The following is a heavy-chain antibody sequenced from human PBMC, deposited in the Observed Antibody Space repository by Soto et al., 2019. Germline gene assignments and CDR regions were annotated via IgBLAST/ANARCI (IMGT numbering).Heavy chain of an antibody. J-gene: IGHJ6*02. CDR2: IWYDGSNK. Sequence: QVQLVESGGGVVQPGRSLRLSCAASGFTFSSYGMHWVRQAPGKGLEWVAVIWYDGSNKYYADSVKGRFTISRDNSKTPLYLQMNSLRAEDTAVYYCARRSWLGSYGTFHYYGMDVWGQGTTVTVSS. V-gene: IGHV3-33*01. CDR1: GFTFSSYG. CDR3: ARRSWLGSYGTFHYYGMDV. D-gene: IGHD2-15*01.